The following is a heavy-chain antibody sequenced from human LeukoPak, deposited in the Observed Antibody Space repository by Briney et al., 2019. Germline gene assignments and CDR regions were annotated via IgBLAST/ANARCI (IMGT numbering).Heavy chain of an antibody. Sequence: ASVKVSCKASGYTFTGYYMHWVRQAPGQGLEWMGGIIPIFGTANYAQKFQGRVTITADESTSTAYMELSSLRSEDTAVYYCARDWCRCIAAAGTPYYYYGMDVWGQGTTVTVSS. J-gene: IGHJ6*02. V-gene: IGHV1-69*13. CDR1: GYTFTGYY. CDR2: IIPIFGTA. D-gene: IGHD6-13*01. CDR3: ARDWCRCIAAAGTPYYYYGMDV.